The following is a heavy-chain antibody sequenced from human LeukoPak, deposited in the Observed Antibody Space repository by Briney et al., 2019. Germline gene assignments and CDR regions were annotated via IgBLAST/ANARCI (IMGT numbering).Heavy chain of an antibody. CDR1: GFTFSSYA. V-gene: IGHV3-64*01. CDR3: ARMSGRADY. D-gene: IGHD6-25*01. J-gene: IGHJ4*02. Sequence: PGGTLRLSCAASGFTFSSYAMHWVRQAPGKGLEYVSAISSNGGSTYYANSVKGRFTISRDNSKNTLYLQMGSLRDEDMAVYYCARMSGRADYWGQGTLVTVSS. CDR2: ISSNGGST.